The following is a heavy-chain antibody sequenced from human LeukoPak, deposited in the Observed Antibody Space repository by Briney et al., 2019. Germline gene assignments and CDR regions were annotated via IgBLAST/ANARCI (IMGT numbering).Heavy chain of an antibody. CDR2: IYYSGST. Sequence: PSETLSLTCTVSGGSISSSSYYWGWIRQPPGKGLEWIGSIYYSGSTYYNPSLKSRVTISVDTSKNQFSLKLSSVTAADTAVYYCARDFPNGSGKDAFDIWGQGTMVTVSS. J-gene: IGHJ3*02. D-gene: IGHD3-10*01. V-gene: IGHV4-39*07. CDR3: ARDFPNGSGKDAFDI. CDR1: GGSISSSSYY.